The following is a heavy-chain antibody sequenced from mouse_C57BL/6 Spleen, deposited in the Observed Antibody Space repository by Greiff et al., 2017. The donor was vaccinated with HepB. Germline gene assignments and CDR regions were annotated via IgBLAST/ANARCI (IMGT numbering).Heavy chain of an antibody. D-gene: IGHD3-2*02. CDR2: INPSSGYT. J-gene: IGHJ4*01. CDR3: ASPASGDAMGY. CDR1: GYTFTSYW. V-gene: IGHV1-7*01. Sequence: QVQLQQSGAELAKPGASVKLSCKASGYTFTSYWMHWVKQRPGQGLEWIGYINPSSGYTKYNQKFKDKATLTADKSSSTAYMQLISLTYEDSAVYYCASPASGDAMGYWGQGTSVTVSS.